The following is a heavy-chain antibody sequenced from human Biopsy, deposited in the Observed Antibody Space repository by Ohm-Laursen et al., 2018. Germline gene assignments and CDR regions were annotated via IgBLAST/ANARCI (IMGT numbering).Heavy chain of an antibody. V-gene: IGHV4-39*01. CDR3: ARHSFGSGRDF. J-gene: IGHJ4*02. D-gene: IGHD3-10*01. CDR1: DGSISNIINY. CDR2: IYHPGIT. Sequence: GTLSLTYTVTDGSISNIINYWGWIRQPLGKGLEWLGSIYHPGITDYNPPLKSRVTISVDTSNNQFSLKLSSLTAADTAVYYCARHSFGSGRDFWGQGTLVTVSS.